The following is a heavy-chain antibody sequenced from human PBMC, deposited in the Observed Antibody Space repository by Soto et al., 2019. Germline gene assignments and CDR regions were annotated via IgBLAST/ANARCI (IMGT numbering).Heavy chain of an antibody. Sequence: SETLSLTCTVSGGSISSSSYYWGWIRQPPGKGLEWIGSIYYSGSTYYNPSLKSRVTISVDTSKNQFSLKLSSVTAADTAVYYCASYYYDSSGYPDYWGQRTLGSVS. J-gene: IGHJ4*02. CDR1: GGSISSSSYY. CDR3: ASYYYDSSGYPDY. V-gene: IGHV4-39*01. D-gene: IGHD3-22*01. CDR2: IYYSGST.